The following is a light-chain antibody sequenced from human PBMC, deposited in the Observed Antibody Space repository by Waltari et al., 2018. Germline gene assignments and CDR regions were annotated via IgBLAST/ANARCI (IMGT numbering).Light chain of an antibody. CDR2: EVS. CDR3: CSYAGSLTPCV. Sequence: QSALTQPASVSGSPGQSITISCTGTSSDVVSYNLVSWYQQFPGKAPKLMIFEVSKRPSGVSNRFSGSKSGNTASLTISGLQTEDEADYYFCSYAGSLTPCVFGTGTRVTV. J-gene: IGLJ1*01. V-gene: IGLV2-23*02. CDR1: SSDVVSYNL.